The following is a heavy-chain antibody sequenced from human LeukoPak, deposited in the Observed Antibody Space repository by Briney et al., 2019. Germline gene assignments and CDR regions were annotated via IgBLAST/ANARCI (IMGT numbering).Heavy chain of an antibody. V-gene: IGHV3-30*04. D-gene: IGHD1-26*01. CDR1: GFTFSSYA. CDR2: ISYDGSNK. CDR3: AKDLGGWELLGAFDI. Sequence: GGSLRLSCAASGFTFSSYAMHWVRQAPGKGLEWVAVISYDGSNKYYADSVKGRFTISRDNSKNTLYLQMNSLRAEDTAVYYCAKDLGGWELLGAFDIWGQGTMVTVSS. J-gene: IGHJ3*02.